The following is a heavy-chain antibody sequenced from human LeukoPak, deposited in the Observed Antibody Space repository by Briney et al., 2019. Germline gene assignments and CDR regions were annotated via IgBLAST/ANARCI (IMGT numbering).Heavy chain of an antibody. CDR2: ISSCSNYI. CDR3: SRDSRSGSKYWD. Sequence: GGSLTLSCAASRLTFISYRLNWVRQAAGKGLDGVSSISSCSNYIYYVDSVKGRLTIYIDNARNSLYLQMNSQRANERAGYYCSRDSRSGSKYWDWGQGTLVSVSS. CDR1: RLTFISYR. V-gene: IGHV3-21*04. J-gene: IGHJ4*02. D-gene: IGHD1-26*01.